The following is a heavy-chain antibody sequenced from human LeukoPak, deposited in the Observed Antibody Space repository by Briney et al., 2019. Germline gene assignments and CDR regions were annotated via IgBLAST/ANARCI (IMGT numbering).Heavy chain of an antibody. CDR2: INPNSGGT. Sequence: GASVKVSCKASGYNFTGYYMHWVRQAPGQGLEWMGWINPNSGGTNYAQKFQGRVTMTRDTSISTAYMELSRLRSDDTAVYYCARDRYYYYDKEFDPWGQGALVTVSS. V-gene: IGHV1-2*02. J-gene: IGHJ5*02. D-gene: IGHD3-22*01. CDR3: ARDRYYYYDKEFDP. CDR1: GYNFTGYY.